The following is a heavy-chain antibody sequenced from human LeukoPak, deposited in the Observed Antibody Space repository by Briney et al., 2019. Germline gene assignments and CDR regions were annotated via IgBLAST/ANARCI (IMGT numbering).Heavy chain of an antibody. CDR3: ARDARLSSPFDY. J-gene: IGHJ4*02. Sequence: KPGGSLRLSCAASGFTFSSYSMNWVRQAPGKGLEWVSSISSSSSYIYYADSVKGRFTISRDNAKNSLYLQMNSLRAEDTAVYYCARDARLSSPFDYWCQGTLVTVSS. CDR2: ISSSSSYI. D-gene: IGHD6-13*01. V-gene: IGHV3-21*01. CDR1: GFTFSSYS.